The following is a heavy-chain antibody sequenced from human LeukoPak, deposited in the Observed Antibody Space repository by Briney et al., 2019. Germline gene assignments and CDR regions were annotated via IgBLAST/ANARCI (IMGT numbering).Heavy chain of an antibody. D-gene: IGHD6-19*01. CDR3: ANLAGVVAGLDP. CDR1: GGTFSSYA. V-gene: IGHV1-69*13. Sequence: ASVKVSCKASGGTFSSYAISWVRQAPGQGLEWMGGIIPIFGTANYAQKFQGRVTITADESTSTAYMELSSLRSDDTAVYYRANLAGVVAGLDPWGQGTLVTVSS. CDR2: IIPIFGTA. J-gene: IGHJ5*02.